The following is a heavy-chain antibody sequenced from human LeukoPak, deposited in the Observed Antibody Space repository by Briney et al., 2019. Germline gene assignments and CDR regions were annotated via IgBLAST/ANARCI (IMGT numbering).Heavy chain of an antibody. CDR1: GGSISSYY. V-gene: IGHV4-4*07. Sequence: KPSETLSLTCTVSGGSISSYYWSWIRQPAAKGLEWIGRIYTSGSTNYNPSLKSRVTMSVDTSKNQFSLKLSSVTAADTAVYYCATAAAGTSTDLYYYYYYMDVWGKGTTVTVSS. D-gene: IGHD6-13*01. J-gene: IGHJ6*03. CDR2: IYTSGST. CDR3: ATAAAGTSTDLYYYYYYMDV.